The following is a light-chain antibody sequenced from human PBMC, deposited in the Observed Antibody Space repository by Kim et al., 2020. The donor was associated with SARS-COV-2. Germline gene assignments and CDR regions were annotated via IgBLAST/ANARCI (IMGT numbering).Light chain of an antibody. J-gene: IGLJ3*02. V-gene: IGLV2-14*04. CDR2: DVS. CDR3: SSYTSSSTWV. Sequence: GQSITISCTGTSSDVGGYNYVSWYQQHPDKAPKLMIYDVSKRPLGVSNRFSGSKSGNTASLTISGLQAEDEADYYCSSYTSSSTWVFGGGTQLTVL. CDR1: SSDVGGYNY.